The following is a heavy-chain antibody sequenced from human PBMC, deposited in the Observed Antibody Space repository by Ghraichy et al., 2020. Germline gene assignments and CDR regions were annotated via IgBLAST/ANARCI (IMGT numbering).Heavy chain of an antibody. CDR1: GFTFSSYA. V-gene: IGHV3-23*01. D-gene: IGHD2-15*01. CDR3: AKDLYIVVVVAAGYFDY. CDR2: ISGSGGST. J-gene: IGHJ4*02. Sequence: GGSLRLSCAASGFTFSSYAMSWVRQAPGKGLEWVSAISGSGGSTYYADSVKGRFTISRDNSKNTLYLQMNSLRAEDTAVYYCAKDLYIVVVVAAGYFDYWGQGTLVTVSS.